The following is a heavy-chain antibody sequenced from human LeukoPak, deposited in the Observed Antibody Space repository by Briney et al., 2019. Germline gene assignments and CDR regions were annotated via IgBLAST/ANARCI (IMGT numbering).Heavy chain of an antibody. D-gene: IGHD3-16*01. Sequence: SETLSLTCTVSAGSISSGDYYWSWIRQPPGKGLEWIGNIYYSGSTYYNPSLKSRVTIEVATSKNQFSVKPRRVSVADTAVYYCARVGPGVWFDYWGQGTLVTVSS. CDR1: AGSISSGDYY. V-gene: IGHV4-30-4*01. CDR2: IYYSGST. CDR3: ARVGPGVWFDY. J-gene: IGHJ4*02.